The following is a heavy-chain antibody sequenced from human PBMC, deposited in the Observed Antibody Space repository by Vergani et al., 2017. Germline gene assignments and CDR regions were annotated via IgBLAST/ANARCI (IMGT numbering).Heavy chain of an antibody. J-gene: IGHJ4*02. D-gene: IGHD2-8*02. CDR1: GGPFNTYY. V-gene: IGHV4-59*01. CDR3: ARRHPGGPSFDY. CDR2: IYYSGST. Sequence: QVQLEESGPGLVKPSETLSLTCTVSGGPFNTYYWSWIRQPPGKGLEWIGYIYYSGSTNYNPSLKSRVTISVDTSKNQFSLKLSSVTAADTAVYDCARRHPGGPSFDYWGQGTLVTVSS.